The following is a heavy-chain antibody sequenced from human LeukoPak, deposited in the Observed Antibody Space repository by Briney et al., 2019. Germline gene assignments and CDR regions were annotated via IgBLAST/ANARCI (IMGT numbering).Heavy chain of an antibody. CDR3: AREGSGSYRGPIDY. J-gene: IGHJ4*02. Sequence: SETLSLTCTVSGGSISSYYWSWIRQPPGKGLEWIGYIYYSGSTNYNPSLKSRVTISVDTSKNQFSLKLSSVTAADTAVYYCAREGSGSYRGPIDYWGQGTLVTVSS. V-gene: IGHV4-59*01. CDR1: GGSISSYY. CDR2: IYYSGST. D-gene: IGHD1-26*01.